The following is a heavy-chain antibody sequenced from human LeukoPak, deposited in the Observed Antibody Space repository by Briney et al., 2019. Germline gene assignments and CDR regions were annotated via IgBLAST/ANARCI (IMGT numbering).Heavy chain of an antibody. V-gene: IGHV4-34*01. Sequence: PSETLSLTCAVYGGSFSGYYWSWIRQPPGKGLEWIGEINHSGSTNYNPSLKSRVTISVDTSKNQFSLKLSSVTAADTAVYFCARDRYYYNYGAFVWGRGAQVIVSS. D-gene: IGHD3-10*01. CDR3: ARDRYYYNYGAFV. J-gene: IGHJ2*01. CDR1: GGSFSGYY. CDR2: INHSGST.